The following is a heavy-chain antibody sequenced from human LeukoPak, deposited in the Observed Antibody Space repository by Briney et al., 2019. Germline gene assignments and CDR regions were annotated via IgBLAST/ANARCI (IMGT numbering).Heavy chain of an antibody. CDR3: ARYELRYSSGYDAFDI. CDR1: GYSFTSYW. J-gene: IGHJ3*02. D-gene: IGHD6-19*01. Sequence: GESLKISCKGSGYSFTSYWIGWVRQMPGKGLEWMGIIYPGDSDTRYSPSFQGQVTISADKSISTAYLQWSSLKASDTAMYYCARYELRYSSGYDAFDIWGQGTMVTVSS. V-gene: IGHV5-51*01. CDR2: IYPGDSDT.